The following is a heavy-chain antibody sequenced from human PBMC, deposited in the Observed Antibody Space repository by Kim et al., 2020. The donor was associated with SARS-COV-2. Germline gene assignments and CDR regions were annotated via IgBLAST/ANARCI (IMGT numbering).Heavy chain of an antibody. CDR2: GGT. Sequence: GGTKYNPALKSRVSISVDTSKNQFSLKLSSLITADTAVYFCATGAGWLVDYWGQGTLVTVSS. CDR3: ATGAGWLVDY. J-gene: IGHJ4*02. D-gene: IGHD6-19*01. V-gene: IGHV4-59*09.